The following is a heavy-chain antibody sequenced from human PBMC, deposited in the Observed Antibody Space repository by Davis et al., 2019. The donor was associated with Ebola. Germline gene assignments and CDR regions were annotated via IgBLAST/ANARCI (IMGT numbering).Heavy chain of an antibody. V-gene: IGHV6-1*01. D-gene: IGHD5-12*01. J-gene: IGHJ6*04. CDR3: ARGWLRTGLDV. Sequence: HSQTLSLTCVISGDSVSGGSGAWNWIRQSPSRGLEWLGRTYYKSKWYNDYAVSVKSRISINTDTSKNQFSLQLNSVTPEDTAVYYCARGWLRTGLDVWGKGTTVTVSS. CDR2: TYYKSKWYN. CDR1: GDSVSGGSGA.